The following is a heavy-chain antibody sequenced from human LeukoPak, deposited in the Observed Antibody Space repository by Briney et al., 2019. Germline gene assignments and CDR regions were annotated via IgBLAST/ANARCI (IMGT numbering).Heavy chain of an antibody. Sequence: GGSLRLSCAASGFTFSSYWMHWVRQAPGKGLVWVSRINSDGSSTSYADSVKGRFTISRDNAKSSLYLQMNSLRAEDTAVYYCARGGAARPDYWGQGTLVTVFS. CDR1: GFTFSSYW. CDR3: ARGGAARPDY. J-gene: IGHJ4*02. V-gene: IGHV3-74*01. CDR2: INSDGSST. D-gene: IGHD6-6*01.